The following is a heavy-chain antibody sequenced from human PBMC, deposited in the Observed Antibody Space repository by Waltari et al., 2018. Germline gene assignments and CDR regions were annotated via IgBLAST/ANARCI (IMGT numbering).Heavy chain of an antibody. CDR3: ARSIRGLIDY. V-gene: IGHV2-70*16. CDR1: GFSLSTTGMC. Sequence: QVTLKESGPVLMKPTQTLTLTCTFSGFSLSTTGMCVSWIRQPPGKDLEWLARIDWDDDEHYNTSLKTRLTISKDTSKNQVVLTLTNMDPVDTATYYCARSIRGLIDYWGQGTLVIVSS. D-gene: IGHD3-3*02. CDR2: IDWDDDE. J-gene: IGHJ4*02.